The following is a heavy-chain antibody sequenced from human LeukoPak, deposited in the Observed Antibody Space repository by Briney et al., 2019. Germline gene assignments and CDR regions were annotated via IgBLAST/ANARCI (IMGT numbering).Heavy chain of an antibody. V-gene: IGHV1-18*01. Sequence: GASVKVSCKASGYTFTSYGISWVRQAPGQGLEWTGWISAYNGNTNYAQKLQGRVTMTTDTSTSTAYMELRSLRSDDTAVYYCARNEGIAVAGTRDYWGQGTLVTVSS. J-gene: IGHJ4*02. CDR3: ARNEGIAVAGTRDY. D-gene: IGHD6-19*01. CDR1: GYTFTSYG. CDR2: ISAYNGNT.